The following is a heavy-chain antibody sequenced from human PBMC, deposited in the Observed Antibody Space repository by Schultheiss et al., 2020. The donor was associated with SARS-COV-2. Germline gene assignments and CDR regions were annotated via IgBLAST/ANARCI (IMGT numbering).Heavy chain of an antibody. Sequence: GGSLRLSCAASGFTFSSYEMNWVRQAPGKGLEWVSSISSSSSYIYYADSVKGRFTISRDNAKNSLYLQMNSLRAEDTAVYYCARDLDMGQQLATGYYYGMDVWGQGTTVTVSS. J-gene: IGHJ6*02. D-gene: IGHD6-13*01. CDR3: ARDLDMGQQLATGYYYGMDV. CDR2: ISSSSSYI. V-gene: IGHV3-21*01. CDR1: GFTFSSYE.